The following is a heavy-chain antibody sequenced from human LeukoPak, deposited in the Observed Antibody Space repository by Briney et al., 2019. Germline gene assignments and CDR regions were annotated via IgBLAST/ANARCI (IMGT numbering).Heavy chain of an antibody. CDR3: ARSVVLGRSSWYPIHWYFDL. CDR1: GFTFSSYG. D-gene: IGHD6-13*01. Sequence: GGSLRLSCAASGFTFSSYGMHWVRQAPGKGLEWVAFIRYDGSNKYYADSVKGRFTISRDNSKNTLYLQMNSLRAEDTAVYYCARSVVLGRSSWYPIHWYFDLWGRGTLVTVSS. CDR2: IRYDGSNK. V-gene: IGHV3-30*02. J-gene: IGHJ2*01.